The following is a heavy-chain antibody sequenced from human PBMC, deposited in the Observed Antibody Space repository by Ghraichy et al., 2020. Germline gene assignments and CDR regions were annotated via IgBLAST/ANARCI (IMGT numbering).Heavy chain of an antibody. CDR2: ISWNSGSI. Sequence: GGSLRLSCAASGFTFDDYAMHWVRQAPGKGLEWVSGISWNSGSIGYADSVKGRFTISRDNAKNSLYLQMNSLRAEDTALYYCAKDRGSGSFFGAFDIWCQGTMVTVSS. D-gene: IGHD1-26*01. CDR3: AKDRGSGSFFGAFDI. J-gene: IGHJ3*02. V-gene: IGHV3-9*01. CDR1: GFTFDDYA.